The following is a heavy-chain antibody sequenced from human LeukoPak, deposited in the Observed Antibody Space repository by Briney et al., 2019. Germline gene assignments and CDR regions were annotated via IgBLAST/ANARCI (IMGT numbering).Heavy chain of an antibody. D-gene: IGHD1-1*01. CDR1: GFTFSSYS. J-gene: IGHJ4*02. CDR2: ISSSSSST. Sequence: PGGSVRLSCAASGFTFSSYSMNWVRQAPGKGLEWVSSISSSSSSTYYADSMKGRFTISRDNAKNSLFLQMNSLRAEDTAVYYCARVLGTTAIDYWGQGTLVTVSS. CDR3: ARVLGTTAIDY. V-gene: IGHV3-21*01.